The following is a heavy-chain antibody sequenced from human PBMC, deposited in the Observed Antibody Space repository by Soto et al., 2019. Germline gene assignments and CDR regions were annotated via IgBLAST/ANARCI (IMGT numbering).Heavy chain of an antibody. V-gene: IGHV4-30-4*01. J-gene: IGHJ4*02. D-gene: IGHD3-16*02. CDR1: GGSISSGDYY. CDR3: ARSGTITFGGVIVY. Sequence: LQESGPGLVKPSQTLSLTCTVSGGSISSGDYYWSWIRXXXGXXLEWIGYIYYSGSTYYNPSLKRRVTISVDTSKNQFSLKLSSVTAADTAVYYCARSGTITFGGVIVYWGQGTLVTVSS. CDR2: IYYSGST.